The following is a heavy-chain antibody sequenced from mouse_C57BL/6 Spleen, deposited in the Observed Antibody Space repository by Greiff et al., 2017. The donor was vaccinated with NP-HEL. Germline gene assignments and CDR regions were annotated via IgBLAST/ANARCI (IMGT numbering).Heavy chain of an antibody. CDR2: IDPSDSYT. Sequence: VQLQQPGAELVKPGASVKLSCKASGYTFTSYWMQWVKQRPGQGLEWIGEIDPSDSYTNYNQKFKGKATLTVDTSSSTAYMQLSSLTSEDSAVYYCASRGYGSSYFDYWGQGTTLTVSS. D-gene: IGHD1-1*01. V-gene: IGHV1-50*01. J-gene: IGHJ2*01. CDR1: GYTFTSYW. CDR3: ASRGYGSSYFDY.